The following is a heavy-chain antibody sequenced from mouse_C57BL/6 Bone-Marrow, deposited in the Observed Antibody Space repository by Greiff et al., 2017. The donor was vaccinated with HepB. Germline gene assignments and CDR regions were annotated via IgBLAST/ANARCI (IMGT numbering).Heavy chain of an antibody. V-gene: IGHV1-50*01. CDR2: IDPSDSYT. Sequence: QVQLQQPGAELVKPGASVKLSCKASGYTFTSYWMQWVKQRPGQGLEWIGEIDPSDSYTNYNQKFKGKATLTVDPSSSTAYMQLSSLTSEDSAVYYCARTYYYGSSYVDWYFDVWGTGTTVTVSS. CDR3: ARTYYYGSSYVDWYFDV. D-gene: IGHD1-1*01. CDR1: GYTFTSYW. J-gene: IGHJ1*03.